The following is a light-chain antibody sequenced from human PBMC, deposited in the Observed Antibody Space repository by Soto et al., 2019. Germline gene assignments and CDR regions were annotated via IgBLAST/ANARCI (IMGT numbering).Light chain of an antibody. CDR2: DAS. Sequence: EIVMTQSPATLSVSPGERATLSCRASQSVSSNLAWYQQKPAQSPRLLIYDASTRATGIPARFSGSGSGTEFTLTLSSLQSEDFAVYYCQQYNNWPETFGQGTKVEI. J-gene: IGKJ1*01. CDR3: QQYNNWPET. V-gene: IGKV3-15*01. CDR1: QSVSSN.